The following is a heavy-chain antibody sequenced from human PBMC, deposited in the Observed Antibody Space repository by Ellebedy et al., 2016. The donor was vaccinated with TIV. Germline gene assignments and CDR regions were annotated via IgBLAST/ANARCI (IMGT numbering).Heavy chain of an antibody. D-gene: IGHD5-24*01. CDR1: GFTFSSYS. V-gene: IGHV3-21*01. Sequence: GESLKISCAASGFTFSSYSMNWVRQAPGRGLEWVSTISSSSSYIYYADSVKGRFTISRDNVKNSLYLQMNSLRVEDTAVYYCVRDSTHGYDDYWGQGTLVTVSS. CDR3: VRDSTHGYDDY. J-gene: IGHJ4*02. CDR2: ISSSSSYI.